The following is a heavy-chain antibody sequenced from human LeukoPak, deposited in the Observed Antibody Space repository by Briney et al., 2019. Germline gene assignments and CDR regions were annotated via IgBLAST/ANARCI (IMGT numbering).Heavy chain of an antibody. D-gene: IGHD3-10*01. CDR3: AKDIGAYLYYYGSGAFDY. CDR1: RFTFDDYA. J-gene: IGHJ4*02. Sequence: PGGSLRLSCAASRFTFDDYAMHWVRHAPGKGLEWVSGISWNSGSIGYADSVKGRFTISRDSAKNSLYLQMNSLRAEDTALYYCAKDIGAYLYYYGSGAFDYWGQGTLVTVSS. CDR2: ISWNSGSI. V-gene: IGHV3-9*01.